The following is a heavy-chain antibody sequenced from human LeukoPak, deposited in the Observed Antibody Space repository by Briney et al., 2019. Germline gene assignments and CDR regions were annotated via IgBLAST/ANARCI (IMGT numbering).Heavy chain of an antibody. CDR1: GFTVSSNY. CDR2: IYSGGST. CDR3: ARDCGGDCYSSDY. V-gene: IGHV3-66*01. D-gene: IGHD2-21*02. Sequence: GGSLRLSCAASGFTVSSNYMSWVRQAPGKGLEWVSVIYSGGSTYYADSVKGRFTISRDNSKNTLYLQMNSLRAEDTAAYYCARDCGGDCYSSDYWGQGTLVTVSS. J-gene: IGHJ4*02.